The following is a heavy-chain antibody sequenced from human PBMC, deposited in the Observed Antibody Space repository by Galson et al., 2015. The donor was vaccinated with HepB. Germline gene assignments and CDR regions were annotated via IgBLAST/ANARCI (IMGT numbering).Heavy chain of an antibody. V-gene: IGHV3-30*02. Sequence: SLRLSCAASGFTFSSYGMHWVRQAPGKGLEWVAFIRYDGSNKYYADSVKGRFTISRDNSKNTLYLQMNSLRAEDTAVYYCAKSSSSEDWYFDLWGRGTLVTVSS. J-gene: IGHJ2*01. CDR3: AKSSSSEDWYFDL. D-gene: IGHD6-13*01. CDR2: IRYDGSNK. CDR1: GFTFSSYG.